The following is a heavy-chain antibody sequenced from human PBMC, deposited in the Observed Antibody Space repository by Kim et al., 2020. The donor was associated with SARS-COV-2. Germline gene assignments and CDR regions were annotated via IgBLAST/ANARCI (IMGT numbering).Heavy chain of an antibody. CDR2: IWYDGSNT. J-gene: IGHJ4*02. CDR3: AKGGLLWLGVYFDY. Sequence: GGSLRLSCAASGFTFSSYGMRWVRQAPGKGLEWVAVIWYDGSNTYYADSVKGRFTISRDNSKNTLYLQMNSLRAEDTAVYYCAKGGLLWLGVYFDYWGQG. CDR1: GFTFSSYG. V-gene: IGHV3-33*06. D-gene: IGHD3-10*01.